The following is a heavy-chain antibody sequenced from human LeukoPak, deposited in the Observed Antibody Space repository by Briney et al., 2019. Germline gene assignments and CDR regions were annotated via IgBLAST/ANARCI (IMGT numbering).Heavy chain of an antibody. D-gene: IGHD2-15*01. CDR3: AREEACSGGSCYYGMDV. Sequence: GGSLRLSCAASGITFGNNWMHWVRQGPGKGLVWISRINSDGGGAIYADSVKGRFTVSRDNAKNTLYLQMNSLRAEDTAVYYCAREEACSGGSCYYGMDVWGQGTTVTVSS. CDR2: INSDGGGA. CDR1: GITFGNNW. V-gene: IGHV3-74*01. J-gene: IGHJ6*02.